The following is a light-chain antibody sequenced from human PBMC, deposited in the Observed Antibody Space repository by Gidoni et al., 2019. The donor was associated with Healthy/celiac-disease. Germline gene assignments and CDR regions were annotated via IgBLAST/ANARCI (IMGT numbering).Light chain of an antibody. Sequence: DIQMTQSPSTLSASVGDRVTITCRASKSISSWLAWYQQKPGKAPKLLIYKASSLESGVPSRFSGSGSGTEFTLTFSSLQPDDFATYYCQQYNSYSGTFGQGTKVEIK. CDR2: KAS. V-gene: IGKV1-5*03. CDR1: KSISSW. CDR3: QQYNSYSGT. J-gene: IGKJ1*01.